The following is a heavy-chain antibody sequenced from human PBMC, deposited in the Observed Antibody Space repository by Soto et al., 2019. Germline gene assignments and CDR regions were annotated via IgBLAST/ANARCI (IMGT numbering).Heavy chain of an antibody. Sequence: ASVKVSCKASGYTFTSYYMHWVRQAPGQGLEWMGIINPSGGSTSYAQKFQGRVTMTRDTSTSTVYMELSSLRSEDTAVYYCARGEESDTARDFYYYYYMDVWGKGTTVTVSS. CDR3: ARGEESDTARDFYYYYYMDV. J-gene: IGHJ6*03. D-gene: IGHD5-18*01. V-gene: IGHV1-46*03. CDR1: GYTFTSYY. CDR2: INPSGGST.